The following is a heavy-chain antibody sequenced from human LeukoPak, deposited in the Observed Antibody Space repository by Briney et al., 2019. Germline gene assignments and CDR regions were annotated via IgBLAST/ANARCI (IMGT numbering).Heavy chain of an antibody. CDR2: IYHSGST. Sequence: SGTLSLTCAVSGASISSSNWLGWVRQPPGKGLEWIGEIYHSGSTNYNPSLKSRVTISVDNSKNQFSLKMSSMTAADTAVYYCARAGWYTLDNWGQGTLVTVSS. V-gene: IGHV4-4*02. J-gene: IGHJ4*02. CDR3: ARAGWYTLDN. D-gene: IGHD2-15*01. CDR1: GASISSSNW.